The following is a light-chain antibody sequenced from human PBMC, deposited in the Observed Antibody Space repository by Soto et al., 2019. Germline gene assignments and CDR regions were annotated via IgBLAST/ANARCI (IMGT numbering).Light chain of an antibody. CDR2: EVS. V-gene: IGLV2-23*02. CDR3: CSYAGSSTFGV. J-gene: IGLJ3*02. CDR1: SSDVGSYNL. Sequence: QSALTQPASVSGSPGQSITISCTGTSSDVGSYNLVSWYQQHPGKAPKLMIYEVSKRPSGVSNRFSGYKSGNTASLTISGLPAEDEADYYCCSYAGSSTFGVFGGGTKLTVL.